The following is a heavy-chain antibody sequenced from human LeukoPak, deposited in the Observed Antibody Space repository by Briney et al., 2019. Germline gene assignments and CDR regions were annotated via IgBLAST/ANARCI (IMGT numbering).Heavy chain of an antibody. D-gene: IGHD6-13*01. CDR1: GFTFSSYS. V-gene: IGHV3-21*01. CDR3: ARVGSSWRFDP. J-gene: IGHJ5*02. CDR2: ISSSSSYI. Sequence: TGGSLRLSCAASGFTFSSYSMNWVRQAPGKGLEWVSSISSSSSYIYYADSVKGRFTISRDNAKNSLYLQMNSLRAEDTAVYYCARVGSSWRFDPWGQGTLVTVSS.